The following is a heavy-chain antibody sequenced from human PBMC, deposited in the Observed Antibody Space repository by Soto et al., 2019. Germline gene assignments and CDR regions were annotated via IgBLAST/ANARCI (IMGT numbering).Heavy chain of an antibody. D-gene: IGHD6-19*01. Sequence: PGGSLRLSCAASGFTVSSNYMSWVRQAPGKGLEWVSVIYSGGSTYYADSVKGRFTISRDNSKNTLYLHMNSLRAEDTAVYYCARTTAGYSSGPLDYWGQGTLVTVSS. CDR3: ARTTAGYSSGPLDY. J-gene: IGHJ4*02. CDR2: IYSGGST. CDR1: GFTVSSNY. V-gene: IGHV3-53*01.